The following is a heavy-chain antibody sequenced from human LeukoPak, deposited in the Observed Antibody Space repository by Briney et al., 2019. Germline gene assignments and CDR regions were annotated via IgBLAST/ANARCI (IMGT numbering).Heavy chain of an antibody. V-gene: IGHV3-21*01. J-gene: IGHJ4*02. CDR3: ARSNGVRATDY. Sequence: GGSLILSCVAFGFTYRLYNMNGLRQAPGKGLEWVSSISSSSSYIYYADSVKGRFTISRDNAKNSLYLQMNSLRAEETARYHCARSNGVRATDYWGQGTLVTVSS. CDR1: GFTYRLYN. CDR2: ISSSSSYI. D-gene: IGHD7-27*01.